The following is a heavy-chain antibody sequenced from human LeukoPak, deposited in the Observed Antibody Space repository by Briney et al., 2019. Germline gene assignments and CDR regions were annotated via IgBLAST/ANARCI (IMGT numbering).Heavy chain of an antibody. CDR2: INPNGITT. CDR1: GFAFSGYW. D-gene: IGHD3-3*01. V-gene: IGHV3-74*01. J-gene: IGHJ4*02. CDR3: ARDLTLRFLDSPLSY. Sequence: PGGSLRLSCEASGFAFSGYWMHWVRHAPGKGLVWVSRINPNGITTTYVDSVRGRFTVSRDNAKNSLYLQMNSLRAEDTAVYYCARDLTLRFLDSPLSYWGQGTLVTVSS.